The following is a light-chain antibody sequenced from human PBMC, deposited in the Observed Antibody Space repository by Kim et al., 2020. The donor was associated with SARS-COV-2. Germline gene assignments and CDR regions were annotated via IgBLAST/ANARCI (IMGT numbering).Light chain of an antibody. J-gene: IGKJ4*01. CDR3: QQYGRSLT. CDR1: QSVSSCF. CDR2: TAS. Sequence: LSAGDRATLSCRASQSVSSCFFGYYQQTPGPARRLLIYTASISATGTPGSFGGGGSAKFFPLTSSRQAAEDFAVYYWQQYGRSLTFGGGTKVDIK. V-gene: IGKV3-20*01.